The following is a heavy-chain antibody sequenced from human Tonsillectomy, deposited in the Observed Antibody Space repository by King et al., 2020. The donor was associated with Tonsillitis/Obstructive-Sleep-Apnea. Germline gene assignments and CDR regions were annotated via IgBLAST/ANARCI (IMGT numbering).Heavy chain of an antibody. D-gene: IGHD2-2*01. CDR3: ARFCSSTSGYYYGMDV. J-gene: IGHJ6*02. CDR1: GGSISSGGYY. Sequence: VQLQESGPGLVKPSQTLSLTCTVSGGSISSGGYYWNWIRQHPGKGLEWIGYIYYSGSTYYNPSLKSRVAISVDTSKNQFSLKLSSVTAADTAVYYCARFCSSTSGYYYGMDVWGQRTTVTVSS. V-gene: IGHV4-31*03. CDR2: IYYSGST.